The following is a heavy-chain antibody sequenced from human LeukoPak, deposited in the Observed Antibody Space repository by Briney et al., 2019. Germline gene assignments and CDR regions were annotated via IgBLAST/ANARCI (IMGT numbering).Heavy chain of an antibody. Sequence: GGSLRLSCAASGFTVSSNYMSWVRQAPGEGLEWVSAISGSGGSTYYADSVKGRFTISRDNSKNTLYLQMNSLRAEDTAVYYCAKLSLLAAAGTDFDYWGQGTLVTVSS. CDR3: AKLSLLAAAGTDFDY. D-gene: IGHD6-13*01. J-gene: IGHJ4*02. CDR1: GFTVSSNY. CDR2: ISGSGGST. V-gene: IGHV3-23*01.